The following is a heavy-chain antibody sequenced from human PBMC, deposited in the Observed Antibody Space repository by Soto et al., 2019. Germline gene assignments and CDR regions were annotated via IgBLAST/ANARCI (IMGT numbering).Heavy chain of an antibody. CDR2: TYYNGST. J-gene: IGHJ5*02. CDR1: DGSVNSHHYY. CDR3: ARDTEILWFGELFT. D-gene: IGHD3-10*01. Sequence: SETLSLTCTVSDGSVNSHHYYWSWIRQPPGKGLEWIGYTYYNGSTNYNPSLKSRVTISVDTSKNQFSLRLSSVTAADTAFYYCARDTEILWFGELFTWGQGTLVTVSS. V-gene: IGHV4-61*01.